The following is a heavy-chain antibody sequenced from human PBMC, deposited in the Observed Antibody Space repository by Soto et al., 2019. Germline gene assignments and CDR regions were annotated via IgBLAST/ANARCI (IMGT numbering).Heavy chain of an antibody. Sequence: EVQLVESGGGLVQPGGSLRLSCVASEFSFSSYSMHWVRQSPGKGLEWVSYISSSGGTKYYTDSAKGRFTISRDNAKNSLYLQMNSLRAEDTAIYYCARAVLGIDSGGQGTLVTVSS. D-gene: IGHD3-16*01. CDR3: ARAVLGIDS. CDR1: EFSFSSYS. J-gene: IGHJ4*02. V-gene: IGHV3-48*01. CDR2: ISSSGGTK.